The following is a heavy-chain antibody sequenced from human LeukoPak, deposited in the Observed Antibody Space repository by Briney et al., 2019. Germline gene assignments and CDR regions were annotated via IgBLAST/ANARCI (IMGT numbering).Heavy chain of an antibody. J-gene: IGHJ4*02. Sequence: PGGSLRLSCAASGFTFSTYVMTWVRQAPGKGLEWVSAISGSGTSTYNADSVKGRFTLSRDNSKNTLYLQMNSLRAEDTAVYYCGGSGSYYRLDYWGQGTLVTVSS. CDR3: GGSGSYYRLDY. D-gene: IGHD3-10*01. CDR1: GFTFSTYV. V-gene: IGHV3-23*01. CDR2: ISGSGTST.